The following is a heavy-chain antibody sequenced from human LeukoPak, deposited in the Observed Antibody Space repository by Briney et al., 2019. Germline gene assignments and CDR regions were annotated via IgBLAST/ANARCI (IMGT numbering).Heavy chain of an antibody. Sequence: GESLRLSCAASGFTFSSYSMNWVRQAPGKGLEWVSSISSSSSYIYYADSVKGRFTISRDNAKNSLYLQMNSLRAEDTAVYYCARDPPLAVADDAFDIWGQGTMVTVSS. CDR3: ARDPPLAVADDAFDI. D-gene: IGHD6-19*01. J-gene: IGHJ3*02. CDR1: GFTFSSYS. CDR2: ISSSSSYI. V-gene: IGHV3-21*01.